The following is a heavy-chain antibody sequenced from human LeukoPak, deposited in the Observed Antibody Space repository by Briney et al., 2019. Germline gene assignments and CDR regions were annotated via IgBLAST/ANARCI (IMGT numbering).Heavy chain of an antibody. J-gene: IGHJ6*02. D-gene: IGHD2-21*02. CDR2: INNSGSTI. CDR3: ATRVFCGGACYSPHGMDV. CDR1: GFTFSNYY. Sequence: GGSLRLSCAASGFTFSNYYMSWIRQAPGKGLEWVSYINNSGSTIYYADSVKGRFTISRDNAKNSLYLQMNSLRPEDTAVYYCATRVFCGGACYSPHGMDVWAPGPTVTVSS. V-gene: IGHV3-11*01.